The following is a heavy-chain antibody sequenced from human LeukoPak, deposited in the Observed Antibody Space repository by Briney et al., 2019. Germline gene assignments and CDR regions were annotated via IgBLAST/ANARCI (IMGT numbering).Heavy chain of an antibody. Sequence: ASVKISCKVSGYTFTDYYMHWVRQAPGKGLEWMGLVGLEDGETIYAEKFQGRVTITADTSTDTAYMELSSLRSEDTAVYYCATGSSSPPLCWFDPWGQGTLVTVSS. CDR2: VGLEDGET. CDR3: ATGSSSPPLCWFDP. V-gene: IGHV1-69-2*01. D-gene: IGHD6-6*01. CDR1: GYTFTDYY. J-gene: IGHJ5*02.